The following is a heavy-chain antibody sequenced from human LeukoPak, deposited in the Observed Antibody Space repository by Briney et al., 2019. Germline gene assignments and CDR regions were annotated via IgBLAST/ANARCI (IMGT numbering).Heavy chain of an antibody. Sequence: PGGSLRLSCATSGFTFSSYEMDWVRQAPGKGLEWVSYSSASGRTTYYADSVEGRFTTSRDNAKNSLYLEMNSLRAEDTAVYYCARDVGYPRGWFDPWGQGTLVTVSS. CDR3: ARDVGYPRGWFDP. V-gene: IGHV3-48*03. D-gene: IGHD1-26*01. J-gene: IGHJ5*02. CDR2: SSASGRTT. CDR1: GFTFSSYE.